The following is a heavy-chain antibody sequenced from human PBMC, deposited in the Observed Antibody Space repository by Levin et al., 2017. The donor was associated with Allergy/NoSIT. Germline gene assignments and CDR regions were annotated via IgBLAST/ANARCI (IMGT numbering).Heavy chain of an antibody. CDR2: INPNSGGT. CDR1: GYTFTGYY. CDR3: ARAEAYYDFWSGSYYYYMDV. J-gene: IGHJ6*03. V-gene: IGHV1-2*06. D-gene: IGHD3-3*01. Sequence: ASVKVSCKASGYTFTGYYMHWVRQAPGQGLEWMGRINPNSGGTNYTQKFQGRVTMTRDTSISTAYMELSRLRSDDTAVYYCARAEAYYDFWSGSYYYYMDVWGKGTTVTVSS.